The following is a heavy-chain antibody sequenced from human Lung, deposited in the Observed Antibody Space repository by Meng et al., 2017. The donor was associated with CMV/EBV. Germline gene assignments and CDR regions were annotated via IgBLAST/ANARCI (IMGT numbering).Heavy chain of an antibody. D-gene: IGHD2-2*01. J-gene: IGHJ6*02. Sequence: SETLSLXXTVSGGPISSYYWSWIRQPPGKGLEWIGYIYYSGSTNYNPSLKSRVTISVDTSKNQFSLKLSSVTAADTAVYYCARDLGYCSSTSCYYYYGMDVWGQGXTVTVSS. CDR1: GGPISSYY. CDR2: IYYSGST. V-gene: IGHV4-59*01. CDR3: ARDLGYCSSTSCYYYYGMDV.